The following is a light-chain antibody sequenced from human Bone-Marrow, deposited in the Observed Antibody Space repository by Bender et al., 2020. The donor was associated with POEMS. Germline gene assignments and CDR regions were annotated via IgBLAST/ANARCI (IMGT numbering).Light chain of an antibody. Sequence: QSALTQPASVSGSPGQSITISCTGTSSDIGGYNYVSCYQQHPGKAPKLMILDFNHRPSGVSNRFTGSQSGNTASLTISGLQADDEADYFCTSYTSSSTQVFGGGTKLAVL. CDR2: DFN. CDR1: SSDIGGYNY. V-gene: IGLV2-14*03. J-gene: IGLJ3*02. CDR3: TSYTSSSTQV.